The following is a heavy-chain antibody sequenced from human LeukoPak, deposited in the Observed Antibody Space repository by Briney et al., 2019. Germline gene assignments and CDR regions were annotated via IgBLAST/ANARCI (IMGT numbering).Heavy chain of an antibody. J-gene: IGHJ4*02. V-gene: IGHV4-30-4*01. Sequence: SETLSLTCTVSGGSISSGDYYWSWIRQPPGKGLEWIGYIYYSGSTYYNPSLKSRVTISVDTSKNQFSLKLSSVTAADTAVYYCARGGLYRGFDYWGRGTLVTVSS. CDR3: ARGGLYRGFDY. CDR1: GGSISSGDYY. D-gene: IGHD3-10*01. CDR2: IYYSGST.